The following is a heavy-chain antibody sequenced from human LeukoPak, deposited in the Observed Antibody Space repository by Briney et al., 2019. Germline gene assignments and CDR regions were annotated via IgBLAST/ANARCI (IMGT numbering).Heavy chain of an antibody. V-gene: IGHV3-30*04. CDR3: ARERWSTYYFDY. J-gene: IGHJ4*02. Sequence: GRSLRRSCAASGFTFSSYALHWVRQAPGKGREWVAVISSDGRNKYYADSVKGRFTISRDNSKNTLYLQMNSLRAEDTAVYYCARERWSTYYFDYWWQGSLVAVSS. D-gene: IGHD2-15*01. CDR2: ISSDGRNK. CDR1: GFTFSSYA.